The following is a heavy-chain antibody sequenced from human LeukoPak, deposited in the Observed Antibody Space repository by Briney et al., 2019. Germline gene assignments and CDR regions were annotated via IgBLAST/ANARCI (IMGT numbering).Heavy chain of an antibody. CDR3: SINGRVAVAGRPDFDY. D-gene: IGHD6-19*01. CDR1: GFTFSSYS. CDR2: ISSSSSYI. V-gene: IGHV3-21*01. Sequence: GGSLRLSCAASGFTFSSYSMNWVRQAPGKGLEWVSSISSSSSYIYYADSVKGRLTISRDNAKNSLYLQMNSLRSEHTAVYYCSINGRVAVAGRPDFDYLGQGTLVSVSS. J-gene: IGHJ4*02.